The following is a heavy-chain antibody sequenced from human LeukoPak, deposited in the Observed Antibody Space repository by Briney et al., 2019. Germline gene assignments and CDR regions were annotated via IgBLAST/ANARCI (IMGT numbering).Heavy chain of an antibody. CDR1: GFTFSSYW. CDR3: ARYSSGYRDRGFDY. CDR2: IKQDGSEK. J-gene: IGHJ4*02. Sequence: GGSLRLSCAASGFTFSSYWMSWVRQAPGKGLEWVANIKQDGSEKYYVDSVKGRFTISRDNAKNSLYLQMNSLRAEDTAVYYCARYSSGYRDRGFDYWGQGTLVTVSS. D-gene: IGHD3-22*01. V-gene: IGHV3-7*01.